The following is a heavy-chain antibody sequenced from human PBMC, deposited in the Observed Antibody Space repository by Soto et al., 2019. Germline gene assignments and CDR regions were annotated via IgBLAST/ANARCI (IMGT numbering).Heavy chain of an antibody. V-gene: IGHV3-30*18. CDR3: AKGSVARQLGKYYYYYYGMDV. D-gene: IGHD5-18*01. J-gene: IGHJ6*02. Sequence: PGGSLRLSCAASGFTFSSYGMHWVRQAPGKGLEWVAVISYDGSNKYYADSVMGRFTISRDNSKNTLYLQMNSLRAEDTAVYYCAKGSVARQLGKYYYYYYGMDVWGQGTTVTVSS. CDR2: ISYDGSNK. CDR1: GFTFSSYG.